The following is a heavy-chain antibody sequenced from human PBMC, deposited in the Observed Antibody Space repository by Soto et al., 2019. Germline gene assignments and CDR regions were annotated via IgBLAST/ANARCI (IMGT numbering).Heavy chain of an antibody. CDR1: CCRFTSDG. CDR2: ISAYNGNT. D-gene: IGHD3-16*02. Sequence: GASVKVCCKACCCRFTSDGISCGRQSPGQGLEWMGWISAYNGNTNYAQKRQGRGTMTTDTATSTADMELRSLRSDDTPVYYCAVQGYRSYRDTYAFWGQGTPVTVSS. V-gene: IGHV1-18*01. J-gene: IGHJ4*02. CDR3: AVQGYRSYRDTYAF.